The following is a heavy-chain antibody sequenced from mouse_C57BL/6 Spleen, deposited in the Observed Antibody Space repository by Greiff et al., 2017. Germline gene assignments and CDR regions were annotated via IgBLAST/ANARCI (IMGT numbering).Heavy chain of an antibody. Sequence: VQLQQPGAELVKPGASVKISCKASGYAFSSYWMNWVKQRPGQGLEWIGQIYPGDGDTNYNGKFKGKATLTADKSSSTAYMQLSSLTSEDSAVYFCASYYDYAWFAYWGKGTLVTVSA. CDR3: ASYYDYAWFAY. V-gene: IGHV1-80*01. J-gene: IGHJ3*01. CDR1: GYAFSSYW. D-gene: IGHD2-4*01. CDR2: IYPGDGDT.